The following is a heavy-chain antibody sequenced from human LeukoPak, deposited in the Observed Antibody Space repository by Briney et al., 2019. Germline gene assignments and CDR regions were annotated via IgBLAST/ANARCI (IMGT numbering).Heavy chain of an antibody. Sequence: SETLSLTCTVSGGSISSGSYYWSWIRQPAGKGLEWIGRIYTSGSTNYNPSLKSRVTISVDTSKNQFSLKLSSVTAADTAVYYCARDLVSDSSGYPFDYWGQGTLVTVSS. CDR3: ARDLVSDSSGYPFDY. V-gene: IGHV4-61*02. CDR2: IYTSGST. J-gene: IGHJ4*02. D-gene: IGHD3-22*01. CDR1: GGSISSGSYY.